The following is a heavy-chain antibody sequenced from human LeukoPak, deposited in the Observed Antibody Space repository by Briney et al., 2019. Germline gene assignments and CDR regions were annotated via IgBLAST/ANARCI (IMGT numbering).Heavy chain of an antibody. CDR1: GYTFTSYA. CDR3: ARSPYYYDSSGYIDKDY. V-gene: IGHV7-4-1*02. CDR2: INTNTGNP. D-gene: IGHD3-22*01. Sequence: ASVKVSCKASGYTFTSYAMNWVRQAPGQGLEWMGWINTNTGNPTYAQGFTGRFVFSLDTSVSTAYLQISSLKAEDTAVYYCARSPYYYDSSGYIDKDYWGQGTLVTVSS. J-gene: IGHJ4*02.